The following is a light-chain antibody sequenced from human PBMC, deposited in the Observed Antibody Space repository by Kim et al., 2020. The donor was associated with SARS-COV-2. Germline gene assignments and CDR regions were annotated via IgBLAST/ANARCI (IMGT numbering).Light chain of an antibody. Sequence: ETVLTQSPATLSVSPGERATLSCRASQSVKSKLAWYQQKPGQAPRLLIYGAFTRATGIPGRFSGSGSGTEFTLTISSLQSEDFAVYYCQQYNNWPPITFGQGTRLEIK. J-gene: IGKJ5*01. CDR3: QQYNNWPPIT. CDR2: GAF. V-gene: IGKV3-15*01. CDR1: QSVKSK.